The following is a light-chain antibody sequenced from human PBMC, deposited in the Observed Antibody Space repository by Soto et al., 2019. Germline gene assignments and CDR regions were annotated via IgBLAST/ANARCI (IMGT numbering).Light chain of an antibody. CDR3: QKYGSSIT. V-gene: IGKV3-20*01. J-gene: IGKJ5*01. CDR1: QSVSSSY. CDR2: GAS. Sequence: EIVLTQSPGNLSLSPGERATLSCRASQSVSSSYLAWYQQKPGRAPRLLIYGASSRATGIPDRFSGSGSGTDFTLTISRLEPEDFAVYYCQKYGSSITFGQGTRLEIK.